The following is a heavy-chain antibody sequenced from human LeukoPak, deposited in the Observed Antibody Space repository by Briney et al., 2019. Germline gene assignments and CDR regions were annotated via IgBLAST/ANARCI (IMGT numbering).Heavy chain of an antibody. CDR3: AREREVGATTS. D-gene: IGHD1-26*01. J-gene: IGHJ4*02. CDR1: GFTFTSSA. Sequence: ASVKVSCKASGFTFTSSAMQWVRQAPGQGLEWMGWINPNSGGTNYAQKFQGRVTMTRDTSISTAYMELSRLRSDDTAVYYCAREREVGATTSWGQGTLVTVSS. V-gene: IGHV1-2*02. CDR2: INPNSGGT.